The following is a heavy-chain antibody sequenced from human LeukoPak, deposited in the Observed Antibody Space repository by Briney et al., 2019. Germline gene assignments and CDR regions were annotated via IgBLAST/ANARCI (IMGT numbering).Heavy chain of an antibody. CDR3: ARDYYDSSGYFAPADAFDI. D-gene: IGHD3-22*01. CDR2: ISAYNGNT. Sequence: ASVKVSCKASGYTFTSYGISWVRQAPGQGLEWMGWISAYNGNTNYAQKLQGRVTMTTDTSTSTAYMELRSLRSDDTAVYYCARDYYDSSGYFAPADAFDIWGQGTMVTVSS. J-gene: IGHJ3*02. V-gene: IGHV1-18*01. CDR1: GYTFTSYG.